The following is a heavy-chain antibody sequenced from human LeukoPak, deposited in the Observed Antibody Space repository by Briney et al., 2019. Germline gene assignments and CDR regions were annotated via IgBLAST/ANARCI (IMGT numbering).Heavy chain of an antibody. Sequence: SETLSLTCAVYGGSFSSYYRSWIRQPPGKGLEWIGEINHSGSTNYNPSLKSRVTISVDTSKNQFSLKLSSVTAADTAVYYCARQVHGSGSYSWFDPWGQGTLVTVSS. J-gene: IGHJ5*02. V-gene: IGHV4-34*01. CDR3: ARQVHGSGSYSWFDP. D-gene: IGHD3-10*01. CDR1: GGSFSSYY. CDR2: INHSGST.